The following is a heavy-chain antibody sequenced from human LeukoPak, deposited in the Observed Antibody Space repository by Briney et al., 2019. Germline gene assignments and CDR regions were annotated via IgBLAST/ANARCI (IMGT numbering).Heavy chain of an antibody. D-gene: IGHD3-10*01. J-gene: IGHJ4*02. CDR1: GFTFSSYA. CDR3: AKVLLWFGEYDN. V-gene: IGHV3-23*01. CDR2: ISGSGDST. Sequence: GGSLRLSCAASGFTFSSYAMSWVRQAPGKWLERVSAISGSGDSTYYADSVEGRFTISRDNSKNTLYLQMNSLRAEDTAVYYCAKVLLWFGEYDNWGQGTLVTVSS.